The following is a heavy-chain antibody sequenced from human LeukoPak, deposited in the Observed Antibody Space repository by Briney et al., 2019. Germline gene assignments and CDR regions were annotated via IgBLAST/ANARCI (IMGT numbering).Heavy chain of an antibody. D-gene: IGHD4-17*01. CDR3: ARGYGS. V-gene: IGHV4-34*01. CDR1: GGSFSGYY. J-gene: IGHJ4*02. Sequence: SETLSLTCAVYGGSFSGYYWSWIRQPPGKGLEWIGTISHTGSTYYNPSLKSRVTISVDTSKNHFSLKLSSVTAADTAVYYCARGYGSWGQGTLVTVSS. CDR2: ISHTGST.